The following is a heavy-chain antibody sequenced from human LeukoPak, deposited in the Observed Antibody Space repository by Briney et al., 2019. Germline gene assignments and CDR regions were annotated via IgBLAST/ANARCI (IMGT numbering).Heavy chain of an antibody. CDR2: ISSSGSTI. CDR3: AEYGMTMIGCV. V-gene: IGHV3-48*03. CDR1: EFTFSSYE. J-gene: IGHJ6*01. D-gene: IGHD3-22*01. Sequence: GGSQRLSCAASEFTFSSYEMSWVRQPAGKGLGWVLYISSSGSTIYYAASVKGRSTTSRDTANNSFYQQMTRQRAEDAAVYYCAEYGMTMIGCVWGKGNTVTISS.